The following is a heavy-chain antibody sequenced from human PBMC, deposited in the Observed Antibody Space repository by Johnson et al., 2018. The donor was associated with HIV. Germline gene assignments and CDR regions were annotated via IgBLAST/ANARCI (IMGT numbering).Heavy chain of an antibody. CDR2: IYSGGST. D-gene: IGHD1-26*01. J-gene: IGHJ3*02. V-gene: IGHV3-66*01. CDR3: ARVYSGSFRPTKGNDVFDM. Sequence: VQLVESGGGVVQPGRSLRLSCAASGFTVSSNYMSWVRQAPGKGLEWVSVIYSGGSTYYADPVKGRFTISRDNAKNSLYLQMDSLRVEDTAVYYCARVYSGSFRPTKGNDVFDMWGQGTMVTVSS. CDR1: GFTVSSNY.